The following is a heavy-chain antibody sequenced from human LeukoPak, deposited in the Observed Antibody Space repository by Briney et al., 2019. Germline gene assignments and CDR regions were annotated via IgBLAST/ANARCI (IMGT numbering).Heavy chain of an antibody. J-gene: IGHJ3*02. D-gene: IGHD2/OR15-2a*01. CDR2: VYHSGST. Sequence: MSSKTLSLTCGVSGYSIRPGYYWGRVRQPPGKDLEGIGSVYHSGSTYYNPSRKSRVNMLVDTSNNQFSLSLSSMEAADTAVLCCARSYFSVGAFDILLQRTMVTVS. V-gene: IGHV4-38-2*01. CDR3: ARSYFSVGAFDI. CDR1: GYSIRPGYY.